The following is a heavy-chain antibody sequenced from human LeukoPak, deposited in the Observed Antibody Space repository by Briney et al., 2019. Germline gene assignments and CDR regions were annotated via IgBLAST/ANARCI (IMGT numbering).Heavy chain of an antibody. CDR2: INHSGST. Sequence: SETLSLTCAVYGGSFSDYSWSWLRQTPEKGLEWIGEINHSGSTNYNPSLKSRVIMSVDTSKNQFSVKLRSVTAADTAGYYWARHGVVTWFDPWGQGTLVTVSS. CDR1: GGSFSDYS. V-gene: IGHV4-34*01. CDR3: ARHGVVTWFDP. J-gene: IGHJ5*02. D-gene: IGHD3-16*01.